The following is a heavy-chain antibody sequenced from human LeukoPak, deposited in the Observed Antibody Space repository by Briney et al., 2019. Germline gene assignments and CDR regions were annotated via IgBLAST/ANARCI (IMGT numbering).Heavy chain of an antibody. CDR1: GFSFSSYW. J-gene: IGHJ4*02. CDR2: IKRDGSVT. D-gene: IGHD3-22*01. V-gene: IGHV3-7*03. CDR3: VSEVVSPFDY. Sequence: GGSLRLSCVASGFSFSSYWMSWVRQAPGKGLEWVANIKRDGSVTYYVDSVKGRFIISRDNAKDSLYLQMNSLRAEDTAVYYCVSEVVSPFDYWGQGTLVTVSS.